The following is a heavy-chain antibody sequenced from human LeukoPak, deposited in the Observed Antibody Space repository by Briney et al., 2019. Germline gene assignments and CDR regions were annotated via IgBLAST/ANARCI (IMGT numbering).Heavy chain of an antibody. CDR3: AKDSDYDYVWGSSYYFDY. CDR1: GFTFSSYA. CDR2: ISGSGSST. Sequence: GGSLRLSCVASGFTFSSYAMSWVRQAPGKGLEWVLAISGSGSSTYYADSVKGRFTISTDNSKNTLYLQMNSLRAEDTAVYYCAKDSDYDYVWGSSYYFDYWGQGTLVTVSS. J-gene: IGHJ4*02. V-gene: IGHV3-23*01. D-gene: IGHD3-16*01.